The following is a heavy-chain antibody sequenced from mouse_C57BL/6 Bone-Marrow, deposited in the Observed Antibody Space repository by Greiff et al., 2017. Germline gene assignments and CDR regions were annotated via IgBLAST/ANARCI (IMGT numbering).Heavy chain of an antibody. V-gene: IGHV8-8*01. CDR3: ARIAKRGYDYPYDV. CDR2: IWWDDDK. J-gene: IGHJ1*03. Sequence: VKLKESGPGILQPSQTLSLTCSFSGFSLSTFGMGVGWIRQPSGKGLEWLAHIWWDDDKYYNPALKSRLTISKDTSKNQVFLKIANVDTADTATYYCARIAKRGYDYPYDVWGTGTTVTVSS. CDR1: GFSLSTFGMG. D-gene: IGHD2-4*01.